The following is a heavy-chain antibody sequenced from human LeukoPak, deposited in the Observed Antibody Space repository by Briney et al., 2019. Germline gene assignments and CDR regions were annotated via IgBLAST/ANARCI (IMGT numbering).Heavy chain of an antibody. V-gene: IGHV1-8*01. Sequence: ASVKVSCKASGYTFTSYDINWVRQATGQGLEWMGWMNPNSGNTGYAQKFQGRVTMTRNTSISTAYMELSSLRSEDTAVYYCARGPEHDYGGNEGSWSGMDVWGQGTTVTVSS. CDR2: MNPNSGNT. CDR3: ARGPEHDYGGNEGSWSGMDV. D-gene: IGHD4-23*01. J-gene: IGHJ6*02. CDR1: GYTFTSYD.